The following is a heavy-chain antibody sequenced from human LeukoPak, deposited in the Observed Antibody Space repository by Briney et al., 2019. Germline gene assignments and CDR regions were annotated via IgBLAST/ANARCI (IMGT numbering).Heavy chain of an antibody. CDR1: GGSISSSSYY. J-gene: IGHJ4*02. D-gene: IGHD3-9*01. Sequence: PSETLSLTCTVSGGSISSSSYYWGWIRQPPGKGLEWIGSIYYSGSTYYNPSLKSRVTISVDTSKNQFSLKLSSVTAADTAVYYCASSHKLRYFDWLLYPIYWGQGTLVTVSS. CDR2: IYYSGST. V-gene: IGHV4-39*01. CDR3: ASSHKLRYFDWLLYPIY.